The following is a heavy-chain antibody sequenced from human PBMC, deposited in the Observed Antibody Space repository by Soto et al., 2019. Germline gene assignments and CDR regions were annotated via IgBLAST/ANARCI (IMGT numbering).Heavy chain of an antibody. J-gene: IGHJ6*02. D-gene: IGHD1-7*01. V-gene: IGHV3-15*07. CDR2: IKSKTDGGTT. CDR1: GFTFSNAW. CDR3: TTDWDSAGTISYYYYYGMDV. Sequence: GGSLRLSCAASGFTFSNAWMSWVRQAPGKGLEWVGRIKSKTDGGTTDYAAPVKGRFTISRDDSKNTLYLQMNSLKTEDTAVYYCTTDWDSAGTISYYYYYGMDVWGQGTTVTVSS.